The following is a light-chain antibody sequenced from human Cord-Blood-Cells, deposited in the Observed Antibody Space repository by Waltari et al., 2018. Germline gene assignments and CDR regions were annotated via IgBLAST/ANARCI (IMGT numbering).Light chain of an antibody. V-gene: IGLV1-44*01. J-gene: IGLJ3*02. CDR2: SNN. Sequence: QSVLTQPPSASGTPVQRVTISCSGSSSNIGSNTVNWYQQHPGTAPKLLIYSNNQRPSGVPDRFSGSKSGTSASLAISGLQSEDEADYYCAAWDDSLNGWVFGGGTKLTVL. CDR1: SSNIGSNT. CDR3: AAWDDSLNGWV.